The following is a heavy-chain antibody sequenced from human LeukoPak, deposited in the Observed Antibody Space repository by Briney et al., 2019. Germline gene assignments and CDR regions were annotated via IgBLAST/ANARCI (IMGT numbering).Heavy chain of an antibody. Sequence: ASVKVSCKASGYTFTGYYMHWVRQAPGQGLEWMGWINPNSGGTNYAQKFQGRVTMTRDTSISTAYMELSRLRSDDTAVYYCARDSSGWAAVDYWGQGTLVTVSS. CDR3: ARDSSGWAAVDY. D-gene: IGHD6-19*01. CDR1: GYTFTGYY. J-gene: IGHJ4*02. V-gene: IGHV1-2*02. CDR2: INPNSGGT.